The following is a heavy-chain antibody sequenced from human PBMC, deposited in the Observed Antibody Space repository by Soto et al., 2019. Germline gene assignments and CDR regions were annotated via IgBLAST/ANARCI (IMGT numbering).Heavy chain of an antibody. V-gene: IGHV4-31*03. D-gene: IGHD1-26*01. J-gene: IGHJ5*02. CDR2: VYYGGNT. CDR1: GASISSGGYY. CDR3: ARDRSGRRYFYHL. Sequence: SETLSLTCTVSGASISSGGYYWPWIRHYPGKGLEWIGYVYYGGNTNFNPSLRSRVAMSVDRSKNQFSLELKSVTVADTAVYYCARDRSGRRYFYHLWGQGTLVTVSS.